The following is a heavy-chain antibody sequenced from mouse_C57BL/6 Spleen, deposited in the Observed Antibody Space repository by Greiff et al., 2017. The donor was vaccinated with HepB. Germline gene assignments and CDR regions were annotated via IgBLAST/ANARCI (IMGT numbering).Heavy chain of an antibody. Sequence: EVKLVESGPGLAKPSQTLSLTCSVTGYSITSDYWNWFRKFPGNKLEYMGYISYSGSTYYNPSLKSRISITRDTSKNQYYLQLNSVTTEDTATYYCARGGEYYGSVDYWGQGTTLTVSS. CDR2: ISYSGST. CDR1: GYSITSDY. V-gene: IGHV3-8*01. J-gene: IGHJ2*01. D-gene: IGHD1-1*01. CDR3: ARGGEYYGSVDY.